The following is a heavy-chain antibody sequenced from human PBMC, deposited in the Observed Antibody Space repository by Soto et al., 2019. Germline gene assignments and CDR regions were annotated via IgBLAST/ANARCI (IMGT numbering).Heavy chain of an antibody. J-gene: IGHJ4*02. CDR2: IVVGSGNT. CDR3: AAAPLYSGSYYDYFDY. CDR1: GFTFTSSA. D-gene: IGHD1-26*01. Sequence: SVKVSCKASGFTFTSSAVQWVRQARGQRLEWIGWIVVGSGNTNYAQKFQERVTITRDMSTSTAYMELSSLRSEDTAVYYCAAAPLYSGSYYDYFDYWGQGTLVTVSS. V-gene: IGHV1-58*01.